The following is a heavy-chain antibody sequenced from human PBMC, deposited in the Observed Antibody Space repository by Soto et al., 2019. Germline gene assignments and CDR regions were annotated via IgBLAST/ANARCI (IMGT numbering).Heavy chain of an antibody. J-gene: IGHJ4*02. D-gene: IGHD1-26*01. V-gene: IGHV1-18*04. CDR3: ARDGFTVISSGSFDY. CDR2: ISAGKGDT. Sequence: VQLVQSGAEVRKPGASVKVSCKASGYTFSSYGISWVRQAPGKGLEWMGWISAGKGDTNYAQKFQGRVSMTTDTSTSTACMELRSLTSDDTAVYYCARDGFTVISSGSFDYWGQGTLVTVSS. CDR1: GYTFSSYG.